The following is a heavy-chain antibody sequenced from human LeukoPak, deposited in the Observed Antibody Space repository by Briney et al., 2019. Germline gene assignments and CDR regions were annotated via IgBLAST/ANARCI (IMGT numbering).Heavy chain of an antibody. D-gene: IGHD2-8*01. V-gene: IGHV4-34*01. CDR3: ARGGPVLIVYLNWFDP. J-gene: IGHJ5*02. CDR1: GGSFSRYY. CDR2: INHSGST. Sequence: PSETLSLTCAVYGGSFSRYYWSWIRQSPGKGLEWIGEINHSGSTNYNPSLKSRITISVDTSKNQFSLKLSSVTAADTAVYYCARGGPVLIVYLNWFDPWGQGTLVTVSS.